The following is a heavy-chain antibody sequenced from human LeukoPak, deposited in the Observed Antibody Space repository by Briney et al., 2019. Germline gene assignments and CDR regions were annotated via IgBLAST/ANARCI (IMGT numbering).Heavy chain of an antibody. CDR1: GGSFSGYY. V-gene: IGHV4-34*01. D-gene: IGHD3-10*01. CDR2: INHSGST. J-gene: IGHJ5*02. CDR3: ARRGGPRITMVRGVIGWFDP. Sequence: PSETLSLTCAVYGGSFSGYYWSWLRQPPGKGLEWIGEINHSGSTNYNPSLKSRVTISVDTPKNQFSLKLSSVTAADTAVYYCARRGGPRITMVRGVIGWFDPWGQGTLVTVSS.